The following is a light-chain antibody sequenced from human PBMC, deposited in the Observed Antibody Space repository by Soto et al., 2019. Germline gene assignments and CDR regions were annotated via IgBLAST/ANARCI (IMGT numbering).Light chain of an antibody. V-gene: IGKV3-20*01. Sequence: EIVLTQSPGTLSLSPGERATLSCRASQSVSSSYLAWYQQKPGQAPRLLIYGASSRATGIQDRFSGSGSGTDFTLIISRLEPEDFAVYYCQQYGSSPMYTFGQGTKLEIK. J-gene: IGKJ2*01. CDR2: GAS. CDR3: QQYGSSPMYT. CDR1: QSVSSSY.